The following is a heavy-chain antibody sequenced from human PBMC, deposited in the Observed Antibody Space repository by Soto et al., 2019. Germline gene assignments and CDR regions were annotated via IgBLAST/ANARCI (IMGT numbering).Heavy chain of an antibody. D-gene: IGHD3-10*01. Sequence: VQSGGEVKKPGASVRVSCKASGYAFSFGFSWVRQAPGQGLEWMGWISASDGSTNSAQKFRGRISLTTDTSTNTAYLYLLSLTSDDTAVYFCATYYFGSGSYYRFDNWGQGTLVTVSS. V-gene: IGHV1-18*01. CDR1: GYAFSFG. CDR3: ATYYFGSGSYYRFDN. J-gene: IGHJ4*02. CDR2: ISASDGST.